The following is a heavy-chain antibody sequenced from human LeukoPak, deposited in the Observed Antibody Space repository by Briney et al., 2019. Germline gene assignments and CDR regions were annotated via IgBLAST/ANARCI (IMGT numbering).Heavy chain of an antibody. V-gene: IGHV4-4*07. CDR3: ARTHIVVVPAATDDAFDI. Sequence: SETLSLTCTVSGGSISSYYWSWIRQPAGKGLEWIGRIYTSGSTNYNPSLKSRVTISVDTSKNQFSLKLSSVTAADTAVYYCARTHIVVVPAATDDAFDIWGQGTMVTVSS. D-gene: IGHD2-2*01. CDR2: IYTSGST. J-gene: IGHJ3*02. CDR1: GGSISSYY.